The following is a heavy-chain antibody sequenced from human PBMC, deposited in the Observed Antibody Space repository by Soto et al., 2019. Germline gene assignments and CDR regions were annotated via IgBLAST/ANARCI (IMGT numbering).Heavy chain of an antibody. CDR2: ISAYNGNT. CDR3: ARVITIFGVVITGLYGMDV. D-gene: IGHD3-3*01. J-gene: IGHJ6*02. Sequence: ASVKVYCKASGYTFTSYGISWVRQATEQGLEWMGWISAYNGNTNYAQKLQGRVTMTTDTSTSTAYMELRSLRSDDTAVYYCARVITIFGVVITGLYGMDVWGQGTTVTVSS. CDR1: GYTFTSYG. V-gene: IGHV1-18*04.